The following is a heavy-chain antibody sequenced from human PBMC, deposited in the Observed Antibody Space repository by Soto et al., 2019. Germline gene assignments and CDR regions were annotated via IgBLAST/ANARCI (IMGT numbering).Heavy chain of an antibody. CDR2: IIPIFGTA. CDR1: GGTFSSYA. CDR3: ARVYSSGRRLYFDY. D-gene: IGHD6-19*01. V-gene: IGHV1-69*06. Sequence: SVKVSCKASGGTFSSYAISWVRQAPGQGLEWMGGIIPIFGTANYAQKFQGRATITADKSTSTAYMELSSLRSEDTAVYYCARVYSSGRRLYFDYWGQGTLVTVSS. J-gene: IGHJ4*02.